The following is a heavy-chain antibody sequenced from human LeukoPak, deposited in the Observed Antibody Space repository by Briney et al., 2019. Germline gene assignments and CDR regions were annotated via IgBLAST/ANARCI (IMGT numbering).Heavy chain of an antibody. CDR1: GGSISSYY. J-gene: IGHJ3*02. V-gene: IGHV4-59*08. CDR2: IYYSGST. D-gene: IGHD5-24*01. Sequence: PSETLSLTCTVSGGSISSYYWSWIRQPPGKGLEWIGYIYYSGSTYYNPSLKSRVTISVDTSKNQFSLKLSSVTAADTAVYYCASRYRRDGYNSEAFDIWGQGTMVTVSS. CDR3: ASRYRRDGYNSEAFDI.